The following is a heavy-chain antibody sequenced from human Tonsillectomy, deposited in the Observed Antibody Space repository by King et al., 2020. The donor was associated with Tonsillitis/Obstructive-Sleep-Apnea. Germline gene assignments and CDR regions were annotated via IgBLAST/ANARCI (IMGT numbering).Heavy chain of an antibody. D-gene: IGHD4/OR15-4a*01. Sequence: VQLVESGGGLVQPGGSLRLSCAASGFTFSRYWMNWVRQAPGKGLEWVANVRQDGSEKNYVESVKGQFTISRDNTKNSLYLQMNSLTVEDTAVYYCAGGYGASVLDHYYFSAMAVWGKGTTVTVSS. V-gene: IGHV3-7*03. CDR1: GFTFSRYW. J-gene: IGHJ6*04. CDR3: AGGYGASVLDHYYFSAMAV. CDR2: VRQDGSEK.